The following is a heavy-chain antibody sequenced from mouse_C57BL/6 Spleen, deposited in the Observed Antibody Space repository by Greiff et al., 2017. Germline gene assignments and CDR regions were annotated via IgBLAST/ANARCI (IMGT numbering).Heavy chain of an antibody. V-gene: IGHV1-15*01. CDR2: IDPETGGT. CDR3: TTGLRRLYYFDY. D-gene: IGHD1-2*01. Sequence: VQLQQSGAELVRPGASVTLSCKASGYTFTDYEMHWVKQTPVHGLEWIGAIDPETGGTAYNQKFKGKAILTADKSSSTAYMELRSLTSEYSAVYYCTTGLRRLYYFDYWGQGTTLTVSS. CDR1: GYTFTDYE. J-gene: IGHJ2*01.